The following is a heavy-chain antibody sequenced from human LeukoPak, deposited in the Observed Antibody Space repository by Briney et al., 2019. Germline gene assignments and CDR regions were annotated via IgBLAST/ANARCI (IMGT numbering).Heavy chain of an antibody. CDR3: ARGFSYDFWSGTFDY. CDR2: ISSSSSYI. J-gene: IGHJ4*02. CDR1: GFTFSSYS. Sequence: GGSLRLSCAASGFTFSSYSMTWVRQAPGKGLEWVSSISSSSSYIYYADSVKGRFTISRDNAKNSLYLQMNSLRAEDTAVYYCARGFSYDFWSGTFDYWGQGTLVTVSS. D-gene: IGHD3-3*01. V-gene: IGHV3-21*01.